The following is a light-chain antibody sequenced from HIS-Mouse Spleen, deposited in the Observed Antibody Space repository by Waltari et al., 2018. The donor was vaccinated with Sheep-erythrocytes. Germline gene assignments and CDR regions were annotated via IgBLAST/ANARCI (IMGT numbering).Light chain of an antibody. V-gene: IGKV1-5*03. CDR2: MGS. Sequence: DIQMTQSPSTLFASVVDRVTITCPASQSISSWLDWYQQKPETAPMLLIYMGSSFDSGAPSSFSGTRSGNEFTLIFSPLQAHDFATFYCEQYISYSGKFVQVSKVEIK. CDR3: EQYISYSGK. J-gene: IGKJ1*01. CDR1: QSISSW.